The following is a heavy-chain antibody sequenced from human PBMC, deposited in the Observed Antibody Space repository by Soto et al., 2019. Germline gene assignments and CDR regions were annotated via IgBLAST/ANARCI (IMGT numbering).Heavy chain of an antibody. CDR3: ARALGYRRFGAMDV. V-gene: IGHV1-69*01. Sequence: QVQLVQSGAEVKKPGSSVKVSCKASGDTFISYAISWVRQAPGQGPEWMGGLIPIFDTPKYAQKFQGRVTITADESTSIAYMELSSLKFEDTAVYYCARALGYRRFGAMDVWGQGTTVTVSS. J-gene: IGHJ6*02. D-gene: IGHD6-13*01. CDR2: LIPIFDTP. CDR1: GDTFISYA.